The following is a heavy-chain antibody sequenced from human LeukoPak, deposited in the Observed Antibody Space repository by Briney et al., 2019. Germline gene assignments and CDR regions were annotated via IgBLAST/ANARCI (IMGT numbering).Heavy chain of an antibody. D-gene: IGHD3-10*01. CDR2: FSYSGST. CDR3: ARVSGGY. J-gene: IGHJ4*02. V-gene: IGHV4-39*01. CDR1: GGSISTGSYY. Sequence: SETLSLTCTVSGGSISTGSYYWGWIRQPPGKGLEWIGSFSYSGSTHYNPSLKSRVTISADTSKNQFSLKLSSVTAADTAVYYCARVSGGYWGQGTLVTVSS.